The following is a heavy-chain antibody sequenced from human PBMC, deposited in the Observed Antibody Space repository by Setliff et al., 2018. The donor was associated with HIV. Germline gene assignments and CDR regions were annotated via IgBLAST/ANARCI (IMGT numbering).Heavy chain of an antibody. CDR3: ARGWGAPGSYYYASDV. D-gene: IGHD1-26*01. J-gene: IGHJ3*01. Sequence: SETLSLTCTVSGGSFSTYYWNWIRQPPGKGPEWIGYIFYSGTTSYNPSLESRITISIDTSKNQFSLTLNSVTAADTAVYYCARGWGAPGSYYYASDVWGQGKMVTVSS. CDR2: IFYSGTT. CDR1: GGSFSTYY. V-gene: IGHV4-59*01.